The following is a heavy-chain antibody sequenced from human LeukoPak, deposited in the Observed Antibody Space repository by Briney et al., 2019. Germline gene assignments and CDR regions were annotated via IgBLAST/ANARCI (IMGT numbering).Heavy chain of an antibody. D-gene: IGHD1-14*01. Sequence: SGGSLRLSCAASGFTFSSYAMSWVRQAPGKGLDWVSVIYSDGGTYYADSVKGRFTISRDKSQNTLSLQMNSLRAEDTAVYYCAKDKNGPETWGQGTLVTVSS. CDR3: AKDKNGPET. J-gene: IGHJ4*02. CDR2: IYSDGGT. CDR1: GFTFSSYA. V-gene: IGHV3-23*03.